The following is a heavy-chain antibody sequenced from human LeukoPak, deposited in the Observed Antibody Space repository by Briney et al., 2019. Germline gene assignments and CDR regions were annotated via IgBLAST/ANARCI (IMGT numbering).Heavy chain of an antibody. V-gene: IGHV3-21*01. Sequence: GGSLRLSCAASGFTVSRNYMSWVRQAPGKGLEWVSSISSSISYIYYTDSVKGRFTISRDNAKNSLYLQMNSLRAEDTAVYYCARDLTGSGYFDYWGQGTLVTVSS. D-gene: IGHD3-10*01. CDR1: GFTVSRNY. CDR3: ARDLTGSGYFDY. CDR2: ISSSISYI. J-gene: IGHJ4*02.